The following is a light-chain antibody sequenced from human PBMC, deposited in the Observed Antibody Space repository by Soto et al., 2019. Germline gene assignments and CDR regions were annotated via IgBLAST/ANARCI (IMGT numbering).Light chain of an antibody. CDR1: SSDIGTYNY. CDR2: EVS. CDR3: SSYTSSSTPYV. V-gene: IGLV2-14*01. Sequence: QYVLTQPASVSGSPGQSTTISCTGTSSDIGTYNYVSWYQQHPGKAPKLMIYEVSNRPSGVSNRFSGSKSGNTASLTISGLQAEDEADYYCSSYTSSSTPYVFGTGTKVTVL. J-gene: IGLJ1*01.